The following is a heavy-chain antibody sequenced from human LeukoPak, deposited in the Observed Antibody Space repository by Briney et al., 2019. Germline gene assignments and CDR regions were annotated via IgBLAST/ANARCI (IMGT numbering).Heavy chain of an antibody. Sequence: GGSLRLSCAASGFTFSSYAMSWVRQAPGKGLEWVSAISGSGGSTYCADSVKGRFTISRDNSKNTLYLQMNSLRAEDTAVYYCAKAGIVGASFWYFDLWGRGTLVTVSS. CDR2: ISGSGGST. D-gene: IGHD1-26*01. CDR1: GFTFSSYA. J-gene: IGHJ2*01. V-gene: IGHV3-23*01. CDR3: AKAGIVGASFWYFDL.